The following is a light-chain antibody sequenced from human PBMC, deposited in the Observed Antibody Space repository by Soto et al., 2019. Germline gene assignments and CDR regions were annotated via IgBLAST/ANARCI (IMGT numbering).Light chain of an antibody. J-gene: IGKJ4*01. Sequence: DIQMTQSPSSLSASVGDRVTITFQASQDISNYLNLYQQKPGKAPKLLIYDASNLETGVPSRFSGSGSGTDFTLTISSLQPEDIATYYSQQYDNXPLTSGGGTKV. CDR2: DAS. V-gene: IGKV1-33*01. CDR1: QDISNY. CDR3: QQYDNXPLT.